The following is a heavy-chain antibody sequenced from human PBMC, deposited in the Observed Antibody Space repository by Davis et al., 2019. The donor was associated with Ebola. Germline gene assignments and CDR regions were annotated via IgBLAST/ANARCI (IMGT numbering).Heavy chain of an antibody. CDR3: ARGGGSTQSGIDY. CDR1: GYTFTDYN. J-gene: IGHJ4*02. V-gene: IGHV1-18*04. CDR2: ISANNGLT. D-gene: IGHD3-10*01. Sequence: ASVKVSCKASGYTFTDYNIHWIRQAPGQGLEWVGWISANNGLTNYVQKLQGRVTMTTDTSTSTAYMELRSLTSDDTAVYYCARGGGSTQSGIDYWGQGTLVTVSS.